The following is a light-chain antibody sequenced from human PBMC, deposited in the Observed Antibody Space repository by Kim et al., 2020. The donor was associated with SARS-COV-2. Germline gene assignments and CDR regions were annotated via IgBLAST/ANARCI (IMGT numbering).Light chain of an antibody. V-gene: IGKV3-20*01. J-gene: IGKJ1*01. CDR2: GAS. Sequence: SPGESATRSCRASRGVSSNYLAWYQQKPGQAPRLLIYGASSRATGIPDRFSGSGSGTDFTLTITRLEPEDFAVYYCQQYSSSPATFGQGTKVDIK. CDR1: RGVSSNY. CDR3: QQYSSSPAT.